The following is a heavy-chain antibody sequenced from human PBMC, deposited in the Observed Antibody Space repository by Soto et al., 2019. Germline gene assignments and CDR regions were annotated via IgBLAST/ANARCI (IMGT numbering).Heavy chain of an antibody. D-gene: IGHD2-2*01. V-gene: IGHV5-51*01. J-gene: IGHJ4*02. CDR1: GYSFNTYW. Sequence: GESLKISCKASGYSFNTYWIGWVRQLPGKGLEWMGIIYPDDSDTRYSPSFQGQVTISADKSFTTVYLQWNSLKASDTAMYYCARPDGASPEFDYWGQGTLVTVSS. CDR2: IYPDDSDT. CDR3: ARPDGASPEFDY.